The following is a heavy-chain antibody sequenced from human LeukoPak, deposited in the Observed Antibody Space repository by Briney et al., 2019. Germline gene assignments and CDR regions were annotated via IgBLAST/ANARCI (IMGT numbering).Heavy chain of an antibody. Sequence: QSGGSLRLSCAASGSIFSTYGMSWVRQAPGKRLEWVSAISGSGSSTYYADSVKGRFTISRDSSKNTLYLQMNSLRVEDTAIYYCVQAGLDGNPHDYWGQGTRVTVSS. D-gene: IGHD4-23*01. J-gene: IGHJ4*02. CDR3: VQAGLDGNPHDY. CDR2: ISGSGSST. CDR1: GSIFSTYG. V-gene: IGHV3-23*01.